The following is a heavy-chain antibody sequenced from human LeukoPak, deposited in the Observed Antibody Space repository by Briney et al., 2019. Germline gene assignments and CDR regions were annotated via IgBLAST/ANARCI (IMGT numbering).Heavy chain of an antibody. V-gene: IGHV3-23*01. CDR1: GFTFSSYV. D-gene: IGHD3-10*01. Sequence: GGSLRLSCAASGFTFSSYVMSWVRQAPGKGLEGVSAISGSGGSTYYADSVKGRFTISRDNSKNTLYLQMNSLRAEDTAVYYCAKDMSMVRGAAYWGQGTLVTVSS. CDR2: ISGSGGST. CDR3: AKDMSMVRGAAY. J-gene: IGHJ4*02.